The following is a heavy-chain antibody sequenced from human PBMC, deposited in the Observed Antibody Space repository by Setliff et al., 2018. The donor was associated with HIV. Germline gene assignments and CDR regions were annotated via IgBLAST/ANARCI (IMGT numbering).Heavy chain of an antibody. CDR3: ASYSGSYYFILHY. D-gene: IGHD1-26*01. V-gene: IGHV1-69*10. J-gene: IGHJ4*02. Sequence: SVKVSCKASGGTFSSYAISWVRQAPGQGLEWMGGIIPILGIANYAQKFQGRVTITADESTSTAYMELSSLRSEDTAVYYCASYSGSYYFILHYWGQGTLVTVSS. CDR1: GGTFSSYA. CDR2: IIPILGIA.